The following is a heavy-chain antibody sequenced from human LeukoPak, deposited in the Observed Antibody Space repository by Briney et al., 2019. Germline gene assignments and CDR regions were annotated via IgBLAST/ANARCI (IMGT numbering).Heavy chain of an antibody. CDR3: ARGASDFGVVITSYSFDY. CDR2: IYHSGST. J-gene: IGHJ4*02. D-gene: IGHD3-3*01. V-gene: IGHV4-39*07. CDR1: GGSISSSSYY. Sequence: SETLSLTCTVSGGSISSSSYYWGWIRQPPGKGLEWIASIYHSGSTYYNPSLKSRVTISVDTSKNQFSLKLSPVTAADTAGYYCARGASDFGVVITSYSFDYWGQGTLVTVSS.